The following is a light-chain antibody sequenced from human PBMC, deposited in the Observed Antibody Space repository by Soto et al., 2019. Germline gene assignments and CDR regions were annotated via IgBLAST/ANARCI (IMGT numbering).Light chain of an antibody. J-gene: IGKJ2*01. Sequence: EIVMTQSPATRSVSPGERATLSCRASQSVSSNLAWYQQKPGQAPRLLIYGASTRATGIPARFSGSGSGTEFTLTISSLQSEDFAVYYCQQYNNWPPMYTFGQGTKVDIK. V-gene: IGKV3-15*01. CDR1: QSVSSN. CDR3: QQYNNWPPMYT. CDR2: GAS.